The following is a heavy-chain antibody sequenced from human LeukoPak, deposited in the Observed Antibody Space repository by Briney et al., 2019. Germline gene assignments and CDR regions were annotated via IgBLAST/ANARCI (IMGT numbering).Heavy chain of an antibody. J-gene: IGHJ4*02. CDR3: ARETGYSSSWYGS. Sequence: GGSLRLSCAASGFTFSSYGMHWVRQAPGKGLEWVAVIWFDGTNKYYADSVKGRFTISRDNSKNTLYLQMNSLRAEDTAVYYCARETGYSSSWYGSWGQGTLVTVSS. V-gene: IGHV3-33*01. CDR2: IWFDGTNK. CDR1: GFTFSSYG. D-gene: IGHD6-13*01.